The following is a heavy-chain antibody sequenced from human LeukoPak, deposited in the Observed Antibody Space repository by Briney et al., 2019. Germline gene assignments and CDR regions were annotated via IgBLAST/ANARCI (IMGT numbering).Heavy chain of an antibody. CDR1: GGTFSSYA. D-gene: IGHD4-17*01. CDR3: ARDGVRGDYDWYYYYYMDV. J-gene: IGHJ6*03. Sequence: ASVKVSCKASGGTFSSYAISWVRQAPGQGLEWMGIINPSGGSTSYAQKFQGRVTMTRDTSTSTVHMELSSLRSEDTAVYYCARDGVRGDYDWYYYYYMDVWGKGTTVTVSS. CDR2: INPSGGST. V-gene: IGHV1-46*03.